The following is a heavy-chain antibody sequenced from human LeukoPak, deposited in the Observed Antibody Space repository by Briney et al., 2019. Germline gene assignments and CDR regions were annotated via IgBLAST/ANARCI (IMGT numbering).Heavy chain of an antibody. D-gene: IGHD6-19*01. CDR3: AHIAVAGTDAFDI. CDR2: INPNSGGT. Sequence: ASVKVSCKASGYTFTGYYMHWVRQAPGQGLGWMGWINPNSGGTNYAQKFQGRVTMTRDTSISTAYMELSRLRSDDTAVYYCAHIAVAGTDAFDIWGQGTMVTVSS. J-gene: IGHJ3*02. V-gene: IGHV1-2*02. CDR1: GYTFTGYY.